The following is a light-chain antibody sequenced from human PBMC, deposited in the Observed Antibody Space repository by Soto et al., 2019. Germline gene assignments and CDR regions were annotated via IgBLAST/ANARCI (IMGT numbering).Light chain of an antibody. Sequence: DFQMTQSPSSLSASVGDRVSITCRASQSIGSSLNWYQQKPGKAHKLLIYSASTLQGGGPSRFSGSESGTDFTLTISSLQPEDFATYYCQQSYTSPFTFGPGTKVDVK. J-gene: IGKJ3*01. CDR1: QSIGSS. CDR2: SAS. V-gene: IGKV1-39*01. CDR3: QQSYTSPFT.